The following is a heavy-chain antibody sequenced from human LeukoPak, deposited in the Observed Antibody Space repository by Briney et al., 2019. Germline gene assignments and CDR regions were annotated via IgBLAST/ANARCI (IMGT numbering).Heavy chain of an antibody. CDR3: ATQGGSNWFDP. CDR2: FDPEDGET. V-gene: IGHV1-24*01. D-gene: IGHD3-10*01. J-gene: IGHJ5*02. Sequence: GGSLRLSCAASGFTFGSYGMHWVRQAPGKGLEWMGGFDPEDGETIYAQKFQGRVTMTEDTSTDTAYMELSSLRSEDTAVYYCATQGGSNWFDPWGQGTLVTVSS. CDR1: GFTFGSYG.